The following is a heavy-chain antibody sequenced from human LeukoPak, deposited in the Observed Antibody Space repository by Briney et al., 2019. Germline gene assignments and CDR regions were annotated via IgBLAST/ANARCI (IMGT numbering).Heavy chain of an antibody. CDR2: IYYSGTT. J-gene: IGHJ3*02. CDR3: ARTKVHQPSAGGYPLPDAFDI. Sequence: SETLSLTCTVSGGSISSYYWSWIRQPPGKGLEWIGYIYYSGTTNYNPSLKSRVTISVDTSKNQFSLKLSSVTAADTAVYYCARTKVHQPSAGGYPLPDAFDIWGQGTMVTVSS. CDR1: GGSISSYY. V-gene: IGHV4-59*08. D-gene: IGHD3-22*01.